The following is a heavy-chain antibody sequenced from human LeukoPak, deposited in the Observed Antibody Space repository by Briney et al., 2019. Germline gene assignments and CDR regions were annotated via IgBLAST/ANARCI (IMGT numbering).Heavy chain of an antibody. CDR2: ISYDGSNK. V-gene: IGHV3-30*18. Sequence: GGSLRLSCAASGFTFSSNGMHWVRQAPGKGLEWVAVISYDGSNKYYADSVKGRFTISRDNSWNTLFLQMNSLRAEDTAVYYCAKDLRGVPYYFDYWGQGTLVTVSS. J-gene: IGHJ4*02. CDR1: GFTFSSNG. CDR3: AKDLRGVPYYFDY. D-gene: IGHD3-10*01.